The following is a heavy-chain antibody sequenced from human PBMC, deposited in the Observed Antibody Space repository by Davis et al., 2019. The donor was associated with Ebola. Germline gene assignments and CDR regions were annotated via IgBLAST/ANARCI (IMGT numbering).Heavy chain of an antibody. CDR3: ARVHGGYENNVFDI. CDR2: ISGSGGNT. Sequence: PGGSLRLSCAASGFTFYSYAMSWVRQAPGKGLEWVSTISGSGGNTYYADSVKGRFTISRDNSKNTLYLQMNSLRAEDTAVYYCARVHGGYENNVFDIWGQGTMVTVSS. CDR1: GFTFYSYA. D-gene: IGHD3-16*01. V-gene: IGHV3-23*01. J-gene: IGHJ3*02.